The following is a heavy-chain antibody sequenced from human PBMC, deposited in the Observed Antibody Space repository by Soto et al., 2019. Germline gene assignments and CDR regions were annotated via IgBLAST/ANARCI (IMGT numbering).Heavy chain of an antibody. J-gene: IGHJ4*02. D-gene: IGHD3-10*01. CDR3: ARGYGSGSYYGPPSYYFDY. V-gene: IGHV4-31*03. CDR2: IYYSGST. Sequence: SETLYLTCTVSGGSISSGGYYWSWIRQHPGKGLEWIGYIYYSGSTYYNPSLKSRVTISVDTSKNQFSLKLSSVTAADTAVYYCARGYGSGSYYGPPSYYFDYWGQGTLVTVS. CDR1: GGSISSGGYY.